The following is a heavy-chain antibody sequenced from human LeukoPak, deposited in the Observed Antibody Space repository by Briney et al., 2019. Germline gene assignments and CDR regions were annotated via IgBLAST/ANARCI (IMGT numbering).Heavy chain of an antibody. Sequence: SETLSLTCTVSGGSISTSSYYWSWIRQPPGKGLEWIAYIYYSGSTNYNPSLKSRVTISVDTSKNQFSLKLSSVTAADTAVYYCARVYYSNSYDYWYFDLWGRGTLVTVSS. CDR2: IYYSGST. CDR1: GGSISTSSYY. J-gene: IGHJ2*01. CDR3: ARVYYSNSYDYWYFDL. D-gene: IGHD6-13*01. V-gene: IGHV4-61*01.